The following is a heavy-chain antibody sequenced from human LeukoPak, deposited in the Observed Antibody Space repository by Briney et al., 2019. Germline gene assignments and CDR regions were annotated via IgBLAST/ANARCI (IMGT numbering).Heavy chain of an antibody. CDR1: GYSFSKHW. J-gene: IGHJ4*02. Sequence: GESLKISCKGSGYSFSKHWIGWVRQMPGKGLEWMGIIYPGDSDARYSPSFEGQVTISADKSLNTVFLHWSSLKASDTAMYYCARQYGQCSDGACCTFFYFDYWGQGTQVTVSS. CDR3: ARQYGQCSDGACCTFFYFDY. D-gene: IGHD3-3*02. V-gene: IGHV5-51*01. CDR2: IYPGDSDA.